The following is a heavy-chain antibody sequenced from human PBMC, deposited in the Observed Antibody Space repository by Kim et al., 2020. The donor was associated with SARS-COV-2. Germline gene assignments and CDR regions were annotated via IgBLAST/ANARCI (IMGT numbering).Heavy chain of an antibody. CDR3: ARDSLLSIDSGSLTFDY. D-gene: IGHD1-26*01. Sequence: ASVKVSCKASGYTFTSYYMHWVRQAPGQGLEWMGIINPSGGSTSYAQKFQGRVTMTRDTSTSTVYMELSSLRSEDTAVYYCARDSLLSIDSGSLTFDYWGQGTLVTVSS. CDR1: GYTFTSYY. CDR2: INPSGGST. J-gene: IGHJ4*02. V-gene: IGHV1-46*01.